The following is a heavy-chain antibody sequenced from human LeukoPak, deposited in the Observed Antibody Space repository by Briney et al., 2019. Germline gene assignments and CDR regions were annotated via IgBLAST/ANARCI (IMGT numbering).Heavy chain of an antibody. Sequence: SETLSLTCAVYGGSFSGYYWSWIRQPPGKGLEWIGEINHSGSTSYNPSLKSRVTLSVDTSKNQFSLKLSSVTAADTAVYYCARLRYSDSSGYYHDQENASDIWGQGTMVAVSS. D-gene: IGHD3-22*01. V-gene: IGHV4-34*01. CDR3: ARLRYSDSSGYYHDQENASDI. CDR2: INHSGST. CDR1: GGSFSGYY. J-gene: IGHJ3*02.